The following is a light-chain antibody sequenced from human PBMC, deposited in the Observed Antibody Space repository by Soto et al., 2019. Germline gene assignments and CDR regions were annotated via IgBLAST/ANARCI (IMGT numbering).Light chain of an antibody. CDR2: DAS. CDR3: QQRSNWPRT. V-gene: IGKV3-11*01. Sequence: EIVLAQSPGTLSLSPGGRATLSCRASQSVSSNYLAWYQQKPGQAPRLLIYDASNRATGIPARFSGSGSGTDFTLTISSLEPEDFAVYYCQQRSNWPRTFGGGTKVDIK. CDR1: QSVSSNY. J-gene: IGKJ4*01.